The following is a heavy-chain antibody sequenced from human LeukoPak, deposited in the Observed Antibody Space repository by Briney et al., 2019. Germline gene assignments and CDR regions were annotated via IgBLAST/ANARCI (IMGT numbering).Heavy chain of an antibody. CDR1: GYTFTSYD. CDR3: ARGRYYDVLTGYYTDY. Sequence: ASVKASCKASGYTFTSYDINWVRQAPGQGLEWMAWMNPNSGNIGYAQKFQGRVTITRSTSMTTSYMELSSLRSEDTAVYYCARGRYYDVLTGYYTDYWGQGTLVTVSS. J-gene: IGHJ4*02. D-gene: IGHD3-9*01. CDR2: MNPNSGNI. V-gene: IGHV1-8*03.